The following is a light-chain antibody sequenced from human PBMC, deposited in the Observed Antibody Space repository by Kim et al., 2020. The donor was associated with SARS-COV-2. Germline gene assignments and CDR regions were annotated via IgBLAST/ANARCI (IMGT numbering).Light chain of an antibody. CDR3: QQYNFYSWT. CDR1: QSVGKW. Sequence: IQMTQSPSTLSASVGDRVVITCRASQSVGKWLAWYQQKPGQAPKLLIYDASTLQSVVPSRFSGTGSETEFTLTINSLQPDDLAIYYCQQYNFYSWTFGQGTKVDIK. V-gene: IGKV1-5*01. J-gene: IGKJ1*01. CDR2: DAS.